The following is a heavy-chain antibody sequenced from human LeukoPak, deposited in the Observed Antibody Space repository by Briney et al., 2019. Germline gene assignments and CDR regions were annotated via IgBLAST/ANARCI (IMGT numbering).Heavy chain of an antibody. CDR1: GGSISSGGYY. V-gene: IGHV4-31*03. J-gene: IGHJ4*02. CDR2: IYYSGST. D-gene: IGHD2-15*01. CDR3: ARVVVVAATPDY. Sequence: SETLSLTCTVSGGSISSGGYYWSWIRQRPGKGREWIGYIYYSGSTYYNPSLKSRVTISVDTSKNQFSLKLSSVTAADTAVYYCARVVVVAATPDYWGQGTLVTVSS.